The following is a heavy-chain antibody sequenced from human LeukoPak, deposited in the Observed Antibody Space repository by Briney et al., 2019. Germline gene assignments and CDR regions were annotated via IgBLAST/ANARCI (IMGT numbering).Heavy chain of an antibody. Sequence: PSETLSLTCTVSGGSISSHYWGWIRQPPGKGLEWIGSIYYSGSTYYNPSLKSRVTISVNTSKNQFSLKLSSVTAADTAVYYCARVLRWLQFPFDYWGQGALVTVSS. CDR3: ARVLRWLQFPFDY. D-gene: IGHD5-24*01. CDR2: IYYSGST. CDR1: GGSISSHY. V-gene: IGHV4-39*07. J-gene: IGHJ4*02.